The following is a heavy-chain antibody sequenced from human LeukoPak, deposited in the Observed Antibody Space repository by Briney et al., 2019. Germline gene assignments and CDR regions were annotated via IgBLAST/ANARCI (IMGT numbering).Heavy chain of an antibody. CDR1: GGSISSYY. V-gene: IGHV4-59*01. D-gene: IGHD3-9*01. CDR2: IYYSGST. Sequence: PSETLSLTCTVSGGSISSYYWSWIRRPPGKGLEWIGYIYYSGSTNYNPSLKSRVTISVDTSKNQFSLKLSSVTAADTAVYYCARVDTLDWGSAGPIDYWGQGTLVTVSS. J-gene: IGHJ4*02. CDR3: ARVDTLDWGSAGPIDY.